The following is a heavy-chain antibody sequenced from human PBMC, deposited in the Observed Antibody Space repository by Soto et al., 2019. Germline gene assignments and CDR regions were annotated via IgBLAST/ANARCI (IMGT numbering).Heavy chain of an antibody. J-gene: IGHJ5*02. D-gene: IGHD3-10*01. V-gene: IGHV5-51*01. CDR1: GYRFTSYC. Sequence: GESLKISCKGSGYRFTSYCIGWVRQMPGKGLEWMGIIYPGDSDTKYSPPFQGQVIMSVDKSMSTAYLQWSSLKASDTAIYYCARHFGRGIASSSSPWGQGTLVTVSS. CDR2: IYPGDSDT. CDR3: ARHFGRGIASSSSP.